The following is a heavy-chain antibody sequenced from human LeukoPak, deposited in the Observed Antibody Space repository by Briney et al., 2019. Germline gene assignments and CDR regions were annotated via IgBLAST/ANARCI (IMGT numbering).Heavy chain of an antibody. Sequence: GGSLRLSCAASGFTFSSYSMNWVRQAPGKGLEWVSSISSSSSYIYYADSVKGRFTISRDNAKNSLYLQMNRLRAEDTAVYYCARDLYGSGKADRNNWGQGTLVTVSS. V-gene: IGHV3-21*01. CDR3: ARDLYGSGKADRNN. J-gene: IGHJ4*02. CDR2: ISSSSSYI. D-gene: IGHD3-10*01. CDR1: GFTFSSYS.